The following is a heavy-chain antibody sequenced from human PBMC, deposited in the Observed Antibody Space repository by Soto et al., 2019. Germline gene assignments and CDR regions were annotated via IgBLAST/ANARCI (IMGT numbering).Heavy chain of an antibody. J-gene: IGHJ5*02. CDR1: GFPFSSYP. CDR3: AKDRYYFS. Sequence: GGSLRLSCAASGFPFSSYPMSWVRQAPGKGLEWVSAIGVSGDSTYYADSVKGRFTISRDNSKDTLYLQMNSLRAEDTALYFCAKDRYYFSWGQGTLVTVSS. V-gene: IGHV3-23*01. D-gene: IGHD3-10*01. CDR2: IGVSGDST.